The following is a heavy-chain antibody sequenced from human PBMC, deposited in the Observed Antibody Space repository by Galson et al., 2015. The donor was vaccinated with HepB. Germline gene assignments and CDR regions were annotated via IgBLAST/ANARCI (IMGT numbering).Heavy chain of an antibody. Sequence: SCKASGYTFTSYGISWVRQAPGQGLEWMGWTSAYNGNTNYAQKLQGRVTMTTDTSTSTAYMELRSLRSDGTAVYYCAISGYSSGWTRFDYWGQGTLVTVSS. V-gene: IGHV1-18*04. CDR3: AISGYSSGWTRFDY. D-gene: IGHD6-19*01. J-gene: IGHJ4*02. CDR1: GYTFTSYG. CDR2: TSAYNGNT.